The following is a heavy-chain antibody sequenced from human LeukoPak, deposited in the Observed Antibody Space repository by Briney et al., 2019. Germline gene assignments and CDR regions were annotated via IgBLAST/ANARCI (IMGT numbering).Heavy chain of an antibody. J-gene: IGHJ4*02. V-gene: IGHV3-33*06. CDR2: IWYDGSNK. D-gene: IGHD3-10*01. CDR3: AKRVDGSGAYYIDY. Sequence: GGTLRLSCAASGFTFSRYGMQRVRQAPGKGLESETVIWYDGSNKYYADSVKGRFTISRDNSKNTLYLQMNSLRAEDTAIYYCAKRVDGSGAYYIDYWGQGTLVTVSS. CDR1: GFTFSRYG.